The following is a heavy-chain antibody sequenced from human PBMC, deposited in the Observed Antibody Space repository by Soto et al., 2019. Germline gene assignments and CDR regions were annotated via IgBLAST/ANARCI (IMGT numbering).Heavy chain of an antibody. V-gene: IGHV3-74*01. J-gene: IGHJ4*02. Sequence: EVQLVESGGGLVQPGGSLRLSCAASGFTFSSYWMHWVRQAPGKGLVWVSRLDSDGISTTYADSVRGRFTITRDNAKNTLYLQMSSLRAEDTAMYYCARGHGGAGTFRSLDYWGQGTLVTVSS. CDR3: ARGHGGAGTFRSLDY. CDR1: GFTFSSYW. CDR2: LDSDGIST. D-gene: IGHD3-16*01.